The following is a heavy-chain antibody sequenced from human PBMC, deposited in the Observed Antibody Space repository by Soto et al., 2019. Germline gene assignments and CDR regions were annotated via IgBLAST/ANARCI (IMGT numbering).Heavy chain of an antibody. Sequence: EVQLVESGGGLVQPGGSLRLSCAASGFTFSSYSMNWVRQAPGKGLEWVSYISSGSAAIYYADSVNGRFTISRDNAKNSLYLQMNSLRDEDTAVYCCARGSDAFDIWGQGTMITVSS. CDR2: ISSGSAAI. CDR3: ARGSDAFDI. V-gene: IGHV3-48*02. CDR1: GFTFSSYS. J-gene: IGHJ3*02.